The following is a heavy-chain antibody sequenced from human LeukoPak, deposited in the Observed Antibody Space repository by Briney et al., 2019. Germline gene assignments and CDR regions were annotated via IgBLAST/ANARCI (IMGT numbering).Heavy chain of an antibody. Sequence: ASVKVSCKASGYTFTSYGISWVRQAPGQGLEWMGWISAYNGNTNYAQKFQGWVTMTRDTSISTAYMELSRLRSDDTAVYYCARGAPTLVSGFDYWGQGTLVTVSS. CDR1: GYTFTSYG. CDR2: ISAYNGNT. V-gene: IGHV1-18*01. D-gene: IGHD6-6*01. J-gene: IGHJ4*02. CDR3: ARGAPTLVSGFDY.